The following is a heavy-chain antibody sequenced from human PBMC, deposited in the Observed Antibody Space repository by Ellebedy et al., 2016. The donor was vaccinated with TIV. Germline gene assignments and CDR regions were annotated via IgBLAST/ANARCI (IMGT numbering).Heavy chain of an antibody. J-gene: IGHJ4*02. V-gene: IGHV3-7*01. Sequence: GESLKISCAGSGFTFSFYWMSWVRQAPGKGLEWVANIKQDGSEKNYVESVRGRFTISRDNAKNSLNLQMNSLRAEDTAVYYCAREGGNGYYTIWGQGTLVTVSS. CDR1: GFTFSFYW. CDR2: IKQDGSEK. D-gene: IGHD3-3*01. CDR3: AREGGNGYYTI.